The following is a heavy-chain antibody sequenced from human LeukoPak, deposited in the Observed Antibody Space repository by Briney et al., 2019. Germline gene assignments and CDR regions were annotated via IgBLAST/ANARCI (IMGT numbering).Heavy chain of an antibody. V-gene: IGHV4-61*02. J-gene: IGHJ5*02. CDR1: GGSISSGTYY. CDR3: ARLPDP. CDR2: IYTSGIT. Sequence: PSQTLSLTCTVSGGSISSGTYYWYWIRQPAGKGLEWIGRIYTSGITNYNPSLKSQVTISVDTSKNQFSLKLTSVTASDTAVYYCARLPDPWGQGTLVTVSS.